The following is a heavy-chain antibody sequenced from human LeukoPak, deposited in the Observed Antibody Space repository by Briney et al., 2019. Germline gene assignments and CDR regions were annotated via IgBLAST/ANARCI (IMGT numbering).Heavy chain of an antibody. CDR1: GVTFSTYA. CDR3: AKSKQGGGGLNFDY. V-gene: IGHV3-23*01. CDR2: ISDSGGST. D-gene: IGHD3-10*01. Sequence: PGGSLSLSCAASGVTFSTYAMSWVRQAPGKGLEWVSGISDSGGSTNYADSVKGRFTISRDNSKNTLYLQMNCLRVDDTAVYYCAKSKQGGGGLNFDYWGQGTLVTVSS. J-gene: IGHJ4*02.